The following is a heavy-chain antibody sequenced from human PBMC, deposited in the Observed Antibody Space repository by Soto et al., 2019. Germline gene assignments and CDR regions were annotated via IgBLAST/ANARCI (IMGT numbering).Heavy chain of an antibody. J-gene: IGHJ6*02. Sequence: QVQLVESGGGVVQPGRSLRLSCAASGFTFSSYGMHWVRQAPGKGLEWVAVIWYDGSNKYYADSVKGRFTISRDNSXNXLXXQMNSLRAEDTAVYYCARDSIAVAGRSYYYYGMDVWGQGTTVTVSS. V-gene: IGHV3-33*01. D-gene: IGHD6-19*01. CDR1: GFTFSSYG. CDR3: ARDSIAVAGRSYYYYGMDV. CDR2: IWYDGSNK.